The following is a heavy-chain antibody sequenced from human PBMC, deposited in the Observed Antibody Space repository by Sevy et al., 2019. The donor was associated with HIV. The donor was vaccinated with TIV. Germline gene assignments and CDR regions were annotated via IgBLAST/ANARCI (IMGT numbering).Heavy chain of an antibody. Sequence: SETLSLTCAVSGGSISRSNWWSWVRQPPGKGLEWIGEVYHSGSTNYNPSLKSRVTISIDKYKNQFSLRMTSVTAADTAMYYCARKHQYSDLWPYFFDYWGQGTLVTVSS. J-gene: IGHJ4*02. V-gene: IGHV4-4*02. CDR1: GGSISRSNW. CDR3: ARKHQYSDLWPYFFDY. D-gene: IGHD3-3*01. CDR2: VYHSGST.